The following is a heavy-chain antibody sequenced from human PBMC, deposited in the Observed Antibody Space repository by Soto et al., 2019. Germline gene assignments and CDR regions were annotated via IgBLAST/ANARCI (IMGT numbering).Heavy chain of an antibody. Sequence: QVQLQESGPGLVKPSETLSLTCTVSGGSISSYYWSWIRQPPGKGLEWIGSIYYSGSTNYNPSLRSRGTXAXDXPTNQCSLKPRSVTAGATAVSACARVLFGRGNWFDPWGQGTLVTASS. CDR3: ARVLFGRGNWFDP. J-gene: IGHJ5*02. CDR1: GGSISSYY. V-gene: IGHV4-59*01. D-gene: IGHD3-3*01. CDR2: IYYSGST.